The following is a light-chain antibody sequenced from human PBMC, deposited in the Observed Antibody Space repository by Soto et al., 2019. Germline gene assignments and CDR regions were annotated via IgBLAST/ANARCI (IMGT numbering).Light chain of an antibody. CDR1: SSDIGAYNF. J-gene: IGLJ2*01. V-gene: IGLV2-14*03. CDR3: TSWTTSTTKI. Sequence: QSALTQPASVSGSPGQSITISCTGTSSDIGAYNFVSWYQQHPGKAPKLMLYDVNLRPSGVSNRFSGSKSGNTASLTISGLQAEDEADYYCTSWTTSTTKIFGRGTQLTVL. CDR2: DVN.